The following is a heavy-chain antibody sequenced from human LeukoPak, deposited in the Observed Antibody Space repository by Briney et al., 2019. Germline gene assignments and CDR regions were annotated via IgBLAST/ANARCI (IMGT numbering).Heavy chain of an antibody. CDR2: ISSSGSTI. Sequence: GGSLRLSCAASGFTFRSYGMNWVRQAPGKGLEWVSGISSSGSTIYYADSVKGRFTISRDNAKNSLYLQMNSLRAEDTAVYYCAREGWLQLSYYYYGMDVWGQGTTVTVSS. D-gene: IGHD5-24*01. V-gene: IGHV3-48*04. CDR3: AREGWLQLSYYYYGMDV. CDR1: GFTFRSYG. J-gene: IGHJ6*02.